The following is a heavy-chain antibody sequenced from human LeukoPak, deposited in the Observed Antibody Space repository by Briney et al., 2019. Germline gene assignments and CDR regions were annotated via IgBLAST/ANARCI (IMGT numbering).Heavy chain of an antibody. CDR3: ARDFETYYDFWSGYTSSWFDP. CDR2: INPSGGST. D-gene: IGHD3-3*01. Sequence: ASVKVSCKASGYTFTSYYMHWVRQAPGQGLEWMGIINPSGGSTSYAQKFQGRVTMTRDTSTSTVYMELSSLRSEDTAVYYCARDFETYYDFWSGYTSSWFDPWGQGTLVTVSS. J-gene: IGHJ5*02. V-gene: IGHV1-46*01. CDR1: GYTFTSYY.